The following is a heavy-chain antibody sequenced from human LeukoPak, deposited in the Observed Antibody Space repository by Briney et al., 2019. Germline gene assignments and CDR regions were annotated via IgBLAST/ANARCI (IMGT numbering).Heavy chain of an antibody. CDR1: GGSISSGSYY. V-gene: IGHV4-39*01. Sequence: SETLSLTCTVSGGSISSGSYYWGWIRQPPGKGLEWIGRIDYSGSSYYNPSLKSRFTISFNTSKNQFSLKLSSVPAEDTAVYYCVRFEYSDYDRGNYWGQGTLVTVSS. CDR2: IDYSGSS. CDR3: VRFEYSDYDRGNY. D-gene: IGHD5-12*01. J-gene: IGHJ4*02.